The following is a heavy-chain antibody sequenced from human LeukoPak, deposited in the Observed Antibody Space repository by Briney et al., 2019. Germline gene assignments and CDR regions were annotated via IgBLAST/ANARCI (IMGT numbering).Heavy chain of an antibody. CDR3: ARWSGSRHSVDY. CDR1: GFTFTSYW. D-gene: IGHD1-26*01. Sequence: GGSLRLSCAASGFTFTSYWMTWVRQAPGKGLEWVANIKQDGSEKHSVDSVKGRFTISRDNAKNSLYLQMNSLRAEDTAMYYCARWSGSRHSVDYWGQGTLVTVFS. V-gene: IGHV3-7*04. J-gene: IGHJ4*02. CDR2: IKQDGSEK.